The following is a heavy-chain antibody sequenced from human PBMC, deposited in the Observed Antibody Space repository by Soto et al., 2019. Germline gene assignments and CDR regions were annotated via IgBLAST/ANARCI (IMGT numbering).Heavy chain of an antibody. Sequence: EVQLVESGGGLVQPGGSLRLSCAASGFTFSTYSMNWVRQAPGKGLEWVSYISSSSTTTYYADSVRGRFNISRDNAKNSLYLQMNSLRAEDTAVYYCALGKFDYWGQGTLFTVSS. J-gene: IGHJ4*02. V-gene: IGHV3-48*01. CDR2: ISSSSTTT. CDR3: ALGKFDY. CDR1: GFTFSTYS.